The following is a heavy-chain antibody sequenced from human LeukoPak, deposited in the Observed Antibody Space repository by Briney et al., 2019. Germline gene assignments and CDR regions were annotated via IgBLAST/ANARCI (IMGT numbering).Heavy chain of an antibody. J-gene: IGHJ5*02. Sequence: SETLSLTCTVSGGSISSGSYYWSWIRQPAGKGLEWIGRIYTSGSTNYNPSLKSRVTISVDTSKNQFSLKLSSVTAADTAVYYCARGGSKRGIWFDPWGQGTLVTVSS. V-gene: IGHV4-61*02. CDR1: GGSISSGSYY. CDR3: ARGGSKRGIWFDP. CDR2: IYTSGST.